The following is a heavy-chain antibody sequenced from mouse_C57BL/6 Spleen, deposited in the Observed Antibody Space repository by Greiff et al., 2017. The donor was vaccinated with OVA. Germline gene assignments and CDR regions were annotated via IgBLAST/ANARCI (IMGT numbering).Heavy chain of an antibody. D-gene: IGHD1-1*01. Sequence: VQLQQPGAELVRPGTSVKLSCKASGYTFTSYWMHWVKQRPGQGLEWIGVIDPSDSYTNYNQKFKGKATLTVDTSSSTAYMQLSSLTSEDSAVYYCATDYDSTYCFDYWGQGTTLTVSS. CDR2: IDPSDSYT. J-gene: IGHJ2*01. V-gene: IGHV1-59*01. CDR1: GYTFTSYW. CDR3: ATDYDSTYCFDY.